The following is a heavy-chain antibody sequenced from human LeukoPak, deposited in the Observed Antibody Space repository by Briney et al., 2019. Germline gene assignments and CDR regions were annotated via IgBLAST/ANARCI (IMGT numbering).Heavy chain of an antibody. CDR3: ARDLVRWNDAGTPFDY. V-gene: IGHV1-69*05. J-gene: IGHJ4*02. CDR2: IIPIFGTA. D-gene: IGHD1-1*01. CDR1: GGTFSSYA. Sequence: SVKVSCKASGGTFSSYAISWVRQAPGQGLEWMGRIIPIFGTANYAQKFQGRVTITTDESTSTSYMELSSLRSEDTAVYYCARDLVRWNDAGTPFDYWGQGTLVTVSS.